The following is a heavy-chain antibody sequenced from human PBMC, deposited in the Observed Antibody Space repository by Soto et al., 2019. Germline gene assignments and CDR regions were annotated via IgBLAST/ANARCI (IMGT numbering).Heavy chain of an antibody. J-gene: IGHJ4*02. Sequence: ASVKVSCKASGYTFTSYAMHWVRQAPGQRLEWMGWINAGNGNTKYSQKFQGRVTITRDTSASTAYMELSSLRSEDTAVYYCVTQHGRDGYNYAFDYWGQGTLVTVSS. CDR2: INAGNGNT. V-gene: IGHV1-3*01. CDR1: GYTFTSYA. CDR3: VTQHGRDGYNYAFDY. D-gene: IGHD5-12*01.